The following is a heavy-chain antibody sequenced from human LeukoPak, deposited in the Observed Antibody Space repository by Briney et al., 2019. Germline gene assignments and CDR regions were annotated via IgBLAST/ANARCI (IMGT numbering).Heavy chain of an antibody. Sequence: TGGSLRLSCAASGSTFGDYYMTWVRQAPGKGLEWVSYISNSGSTIYDADSVKGRFTISRDNAKNSLYLQMNTLRAEDTAVYYCARQHRYCSGGSCYPRVGWFDPWGQGTLVTVSS. CDR2: ISNSGSTI. CDR1: GSTFGDYY. V-gene: IGHV3-11*01. D-gene: IGHD2-15*01. CDR3: ARQHRYCSGGSCYPRVGWFDP. J-gene: IGHJ5*02.